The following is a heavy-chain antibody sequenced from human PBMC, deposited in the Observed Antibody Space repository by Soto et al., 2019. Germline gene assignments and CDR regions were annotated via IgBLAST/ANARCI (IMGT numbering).Heavy chain of an antibody. J-gene: IGHJ4*02. Sequence: QVQLQQWGAGLLKPSETLSLTCAVYGGSFSGYYWTWIRQPPGTGLEWIREINHSGSTNYNPSLKSRVTISVDPSMNQFSLKLTSVTAADPAVYYCARDKVTGLFDYWGQGTLVTVSS. V-gene: IGHV4-34*01. CDR2: INHSGST. CDR1: GGSFSGYY. CDR3: ARDKVTGLFDY. D-gene: IGHD2-8*02.